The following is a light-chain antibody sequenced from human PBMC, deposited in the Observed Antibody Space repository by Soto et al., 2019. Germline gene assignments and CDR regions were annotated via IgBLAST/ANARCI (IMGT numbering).Light chain of an antibody. CDR3: QHYNSYSEA. CDR1: QTISSW. V-gene: IGKV1-5*03. Sequence: TQSPSTLSGSVGDRVTITCRASQTISSWLAWYQQKPGKAPKLLIYKASTLKSGVPSRFSGSGSGTEFTLTISSLQPDDFETYYCQHYNSYSEAFGQGTKVDIK. CDR2: KAS. J-gene: IGKJ1*01.